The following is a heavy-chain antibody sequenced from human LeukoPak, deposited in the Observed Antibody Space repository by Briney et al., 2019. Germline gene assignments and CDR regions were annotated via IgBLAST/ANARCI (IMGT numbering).Heavy chain of an antibody. CDR3: ARVLRFLEWLPYYYGMDV. CDR2: IYHSGST. J-gene: IGHJ6*02. Sequence: ASETLSLTCAVSGGSISSGGYSWSWIRQPPGKGLEWIGYIYHSGSTYYNPSLKSRVTISVDRSKNQLSLKLSSVTAADTAVYYCARVLRFLEWLPYYYGMDVWGQGTTVTVSS. D-gene: IGHD3-3*01. V-gene: IGHV4-30-2*01. CDR1: GGSISSGGYS.